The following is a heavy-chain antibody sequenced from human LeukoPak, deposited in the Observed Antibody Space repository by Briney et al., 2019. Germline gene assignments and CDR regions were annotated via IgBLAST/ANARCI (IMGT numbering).Heavy chain of an antibody. CDR3: AGSRITMVRGVRTFDY. D-gene: IGHD3-10*01. CDR2: INPNSGGT. J-gene: IGHJ4*02. CDR1: GYTFTGYY. V-gene: IGHV1-2*02. Sequence: ASVKVSCKASGYTFTGYYMHWVRQAPGQGLEWMGWINPNSGGTNYAQKFQGRVTMTRDTSISTAYMELSRLRSDDTAVYYCAGSRITMVRGVRTFDYWGQGALVTVSS.